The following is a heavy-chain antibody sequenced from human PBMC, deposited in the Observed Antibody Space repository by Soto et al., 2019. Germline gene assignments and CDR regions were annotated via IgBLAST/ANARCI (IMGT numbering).Heavy chain of an antibody. CDR1: GFTFSSYS. J-gene: IGHJ6*02. Sequence: GGSLRLSCAASGFTFSSYSMNWVRQAPGKGLEWVSSISSSSSYIYYADSVKGRFTISRDNAKNSLYLQMNSLRAEDTAVYYCASEGYCTNGVCSKNYYYGMDVWGQGTTVTV. CDR2: ISSSSSYI. D-gene: IGHD2-8*01. CDR3: ASEGYCTNGVCSKNYYYGMDV. V-gene: IGHV3-21*01.